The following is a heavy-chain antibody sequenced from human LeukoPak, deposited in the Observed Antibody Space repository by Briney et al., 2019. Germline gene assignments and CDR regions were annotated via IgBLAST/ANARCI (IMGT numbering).Heavy chain of an antibody. CDR2: ISSGGSTI. J-gene: IGHJ4*02. CDR3: AREIAGDYGSGTFFDH. CDR1: EFVLSDYY. V-gene: IGHV3-11*01. D-gene: IGHD3-10*01. Sequence: GGSLRLSCAASEFVLSDYYMSWIRQAPGKGLEWISYISSGGSTISYADSVRGRFTISRDNAKNSLYLQMNSLRAEDTAVYYCAREIAGDYGSGTFFDHWGQGNMVTVSS.